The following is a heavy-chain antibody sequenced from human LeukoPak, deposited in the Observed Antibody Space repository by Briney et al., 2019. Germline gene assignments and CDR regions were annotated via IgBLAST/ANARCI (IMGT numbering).Heavy chain of an antibody. CDR1: GGSFSGYY. CDR3: ARGRGGAEYYYYYYGMDV. CDR2: INHSGST. D-gene: IGHD1-26*01. Sequence: PSETLSLTCAVYGGSFSGYYWSWIRQPPGKGLEWIGEINHSGSTNYNPSLKSRVTTSVDTSKNQFSLKLSSVTAADTAVYYCARGRGGAEYYYYYYGMDVWGQGTTVTVSS. V-gene: IGHV4-34*01. J-gene: IGHJ6*02.